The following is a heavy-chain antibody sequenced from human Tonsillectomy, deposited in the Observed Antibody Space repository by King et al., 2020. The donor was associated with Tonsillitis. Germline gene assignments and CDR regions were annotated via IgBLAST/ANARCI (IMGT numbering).Heavy chain of an antibody. CDR3: AKASVLLWFGETFSDAFDI. J-gene: IGHJ3*02. V-gene: IGHV3-9*01. CDR1: GFTFDDYA. Sequence: VQLVESGGGLVQPGRSLRLSCAASGFTFDDYAMHWVRHAPGKGLEWVSGISWDSGSIGYADSVKGRFTISRDNAKNSLYLQMNSLRAEDTALYYCAKASVLLWFGETFSDAFDIWGPGTMVTVSS. CDR2: ISWDSGSI. D-gene: IGHD3-10*01.